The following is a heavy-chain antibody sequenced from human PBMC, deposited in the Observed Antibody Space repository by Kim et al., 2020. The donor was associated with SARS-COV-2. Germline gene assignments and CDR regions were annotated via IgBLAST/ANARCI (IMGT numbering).Heavy chain of an antibody. CDR3: AGGNVCYYESTSYCDHPFPS. J-gene: IGHJ5*02. Sequence: GGSLRLSCVESGFIIKEHAIHWVRQAPGQGLEWVAGIWFDGSHVSYGDSVRGRFTISRDHSKNTVYLNRDSLGVDDTAMYYCAGGNVCYYESTSYCDHPFPSWGRGTLVTVSS. CDR1: GFIIKEHA. CDR2: IWFDGSHV. D-gene: IGHD3-10*01. V-gene: IGHV3-33*01.